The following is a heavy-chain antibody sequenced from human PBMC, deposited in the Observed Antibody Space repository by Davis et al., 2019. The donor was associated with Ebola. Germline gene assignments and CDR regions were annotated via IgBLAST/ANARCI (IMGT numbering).Heavy chain of an antibody. Sequence: SETLSLTCAVYGGSFSGYYWSWIRQPPGKGLEWIGEINHSGSTNYNPSLKSRVTISVDTSENQFSLKLSSVTAADTAVYYCARAIGGRGGWFDPWGQGTLVTVSS. CDR3: ARAIGGRGGWFDP. V-gene: IGHV4-34*01. CDR2: INHSGST. D-gene: IGHD3-16*01. J-gene: IGHJ5*02. CDR1: GGSFSGYY.